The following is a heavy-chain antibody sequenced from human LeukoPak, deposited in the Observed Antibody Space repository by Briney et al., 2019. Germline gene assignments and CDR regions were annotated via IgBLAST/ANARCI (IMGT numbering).Heavy chain of an antibody. CDR1: SYNFANYW. D-gene: IGHD4-11*01. Sequence: GESLKISCKASSYNFANYWFGWVRQMPGKGLEWMGLIYPGGSQIVYSPSFQGQVTISVDWSTSTVYLQWSTLKASDTAMYYCVRRDYTSVWFDPWGQGTLVIVSS. J-gene: IGHJ5*02. CDR2: IYPGGSQI. V-gene: IGHV5-51*01. CDR3: VRRDYTSVWFDP.